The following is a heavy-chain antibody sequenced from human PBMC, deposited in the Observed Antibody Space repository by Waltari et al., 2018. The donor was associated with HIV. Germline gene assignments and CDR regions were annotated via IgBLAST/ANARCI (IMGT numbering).Heavy chain of an antibody. Sequence: QLQLQESGPGLVKPSETLSLTCTVSGGSISSSNYFWGWIRQPPGTGLECIGSIYHSGTPYYNPSLKSLVTISVDTSKSQFSLKLSSVTAADTAVYYCASTGYTYGLDYWGQGTLVTVSS. D-gene: IGHD5-18*01. J-gene: IGHJ4*02. CDR3: ASTGYTYGLDY. CDR2: IYHSGTP. CDR1: GGSISSSNYF. V-gene: IGHV4-39*01.